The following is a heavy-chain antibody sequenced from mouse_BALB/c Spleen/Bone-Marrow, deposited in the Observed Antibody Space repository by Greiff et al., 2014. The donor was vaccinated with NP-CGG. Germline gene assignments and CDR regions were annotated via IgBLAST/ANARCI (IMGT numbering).Heavy chain of an antibody. Sequence: DVKLVESGGGSVKPGGSLKLSCAASGFTFSSYAMSWVRQSPEERLEWVAEISSGGSYTYYPDTVTGRFTISRDNSKTTMYLDMSSMRSEDPAMYYCARDYRYDGGYYYAMDYWGQGTSVTVSS. V-gene: IGHV5-9-4*01. D-gene: IGHD2-14*01. CDR3: ARDYRYDGGYYYAMDY. CDR2: ISSGGSYT. J-gene: IGHJ4*01. CDR1: GFTFSSYA.